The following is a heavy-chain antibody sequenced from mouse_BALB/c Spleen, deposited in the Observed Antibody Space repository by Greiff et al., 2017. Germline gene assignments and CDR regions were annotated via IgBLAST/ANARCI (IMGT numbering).Heavy chain of an antibody. CDR2: ISSGGSYT. CDR3: ARVTGRGFAY. J-gene: IGHJ3*01. V-gene: IGHV5-9-3*01. CDR1: GFTFSSYA. D-gene: IGHD4-1*01. Sequence: EVHLVESGGGLVKPGGSLKLSCAASGFTFSSYAMSWVRQTPEKRLEWVATISSGGSYTYYPDSVKGRFTISRDNAKNTLYLQMSSLKSEDTALYYCARVTGRGFAYWGQGTLVTVSA.